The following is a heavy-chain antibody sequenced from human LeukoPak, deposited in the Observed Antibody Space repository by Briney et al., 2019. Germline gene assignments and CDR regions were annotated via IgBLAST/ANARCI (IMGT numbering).Heavy chain of an antibody. CDR2: ISGSGGST. Sequence: GGSLRLSCAASGFTFSSYAMSWVRQAPGKGLEWVSAISGSGGSTYYADSVKGRFTISRDNSKNTLYLQMDSLRAEDTAVYYCVGYSSSRYVGDFDYWGQGTLVTVSS. J-gene: IGHJ4*02. D-gene: IGHD6-13*01. CDR3: VGYSSSRYVGDFDY. V-gene: IGHV3-23*01. CDR1: GFTFSSYA.